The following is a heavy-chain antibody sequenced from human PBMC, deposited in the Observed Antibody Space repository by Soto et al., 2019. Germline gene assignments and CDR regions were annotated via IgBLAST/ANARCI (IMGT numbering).Heavy chain of an antibody. J-gene: IGHJ6*02. V-gene: IGHV5-10-1*01. Sequence: PGESLKISCRGSGYSFTSYWISWVRQMPGKGLEWMGRIDPSDSYTNYSPSFQGHVTISADKSISTAYLQWSSLKASDTAMYYCARQLQYSSGWYGGYYYGMDVWGQGTTVTAP. CDR2: IDPSDSYT. D-gene: IGHD6-19*01. CDR3: ARQLQYSSGWYGGYYYGMDV. CDR1: GYSFTSYW.